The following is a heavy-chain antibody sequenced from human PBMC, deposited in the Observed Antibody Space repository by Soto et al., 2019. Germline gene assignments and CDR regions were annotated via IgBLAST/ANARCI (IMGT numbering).Heavy chain of an antibody. V-gene: IGHV3-33*01. Sequence: QVQLVESGGGVVQPGRSLRLSCAASGFTFSNYAFHWVRQAPGKGLEWVAVIWFDGTSRYYADSVEGRFTISRDNSKNTLHLQMNSLRAEDTAVYYCASISSSQGDFNYWGQGTLVTVPS. CDR3: ASISSSQGDFNY. J-gene: IGHJ4*02. CDR1: GFTFSNYA. CDR2: IWFDGTSR. D-gene: IGHD6-6*01.